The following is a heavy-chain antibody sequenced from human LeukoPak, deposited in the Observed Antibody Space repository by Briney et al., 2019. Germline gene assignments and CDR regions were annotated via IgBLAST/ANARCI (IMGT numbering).Heavy chain of an antibody. CDR2: IYTSGST. CDR3: ARRDGYSYGLDY. D-gene: IGHD5-18*01. J-gene: IGHJ4*02. Sequence: PSETLSLTCSVSGVPISSRSYYWSWIRQPAGKGLEWIGRIYTSGSTNYNPSLKSRVTISVDTSKNQFSLKLSSVTAADTAVYYCARRDGYSYGLDYWGQGTLVTVSS. V-gene: IGHV4-61*02. CDR1: GVPISSRSYY.